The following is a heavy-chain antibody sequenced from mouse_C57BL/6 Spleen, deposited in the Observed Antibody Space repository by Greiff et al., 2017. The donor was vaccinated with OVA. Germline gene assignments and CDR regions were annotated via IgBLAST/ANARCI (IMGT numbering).Heavy chain of an antibody. D-gene: IGHD2-2*01. V-gene: IGHV1-69*01. CDR3: ANGYDGAWFAY. CDR1: GYTFTSYW. J-gene: IGHJ3*01. Sequence: QVQLQQPGAELVMPGASVKLCKASGYTFTSYWMLWVKPRPGQGLEWIGEIDPSDSYTTYNKKFKGKSTLTVDKSSSTAYMQLSSLTSEDSAVYYCANGYDGAWFAYWGQGTLVTVSA. CDR2: IDPSDSYT.